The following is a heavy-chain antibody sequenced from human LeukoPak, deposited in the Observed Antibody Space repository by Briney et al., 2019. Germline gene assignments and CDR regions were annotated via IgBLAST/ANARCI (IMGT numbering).Heavy chain of an antibody. D-gene: IGHD2-2*01. V-gene: IGHV3-30*18. CDR3: AKGPLRGTAAAIDY. CDR2: ISYDGRNK. J-gene: IGHJ4*02. CDR1: GFTFSSYA. Sequence: GGSLRLSCAASGFTFSSYAMSWVRQAPGKGLEWVAVISYDGRNKHYPDSVKGRFTISRDTSTDTLWLQMDSLRTEDTAVYYCAKGPLRGTAAAIDYWGQGTLVTVSS.